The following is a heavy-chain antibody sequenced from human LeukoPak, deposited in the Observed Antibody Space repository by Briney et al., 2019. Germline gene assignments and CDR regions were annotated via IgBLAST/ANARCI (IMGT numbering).Heavy chain of an antibody. D-gene: IGHD4-17*01. CDR3: ARQPDYGDNYYYYGMDV. CDR1: GYSFTSYW. Sequence: GESLKISCKGSGYSFTSYWIGWVRQMPGKGLEWMGIYPGDSDTRYSPSFQGQVTISADKSISTAYLQWSSLKASDTAMYYCARQPDYGDNYYYYGMDVWGQGTTVTVSS. CDR2: YPGDSDT. V-gene: IGHV5-51*01. J-gene: IGHJ6*02.